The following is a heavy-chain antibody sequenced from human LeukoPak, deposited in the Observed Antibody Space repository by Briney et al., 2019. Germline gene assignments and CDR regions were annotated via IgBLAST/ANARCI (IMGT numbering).Heavy chain of an antibody. CDR2: IIPIFGTA. CDR3: ARQQQLGQIYYGMDV. Sequence: ASVKVSCKASGGTFINYAISWVRQAPGQGLEWMGGIIPIFGTANYAQKFQGRVTITADESTSTAYMELSSLRSEDTAVYYCARQQQLGQIYYGMDVWGQGTTVTVSS. D-gene: IGHD6-13*01. CDR1: GGTFINYA. V-gene: IGHV1-69*13. J-gene: IGHJ6*02.